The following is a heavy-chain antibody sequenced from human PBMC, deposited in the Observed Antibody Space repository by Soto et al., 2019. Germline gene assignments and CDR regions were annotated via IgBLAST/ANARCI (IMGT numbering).Heavy chain of an antibody. CDR2: IYPADSDT. J-gene: IGHJ4*02. D-gene: IGHD3-10*01. CDR3: ASLYGWCSHSRRLFAL. Sequence: GESLKISCKGSGYSFTNYWIGWVRQMPGKGLEWMGIIYPADSDTRYRPSFQGQVTILADKSINTAYLQWRGLKTSDTAMYYCASLYGWCSHSRRLFALWGQGTLVTGSS. CDR1: GYSFTNYW. V-gene: IGHV5-51*01.